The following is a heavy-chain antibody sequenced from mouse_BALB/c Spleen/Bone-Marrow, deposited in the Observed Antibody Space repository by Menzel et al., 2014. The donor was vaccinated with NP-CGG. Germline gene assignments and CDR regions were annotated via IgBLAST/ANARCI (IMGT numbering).Heavy chain of an antibody. D-gene: IGHD2-14*01. Sequence: EVQGVESGGGLVQPGGSLKLSCAAFGFTFSSYGMSWVRQTPDKRLELVATINSNGGSTHYPDSVKGRFTISRDNAKNTLYLQMSSLKSEDTAMYYCARPYRYYFDYWGQGTTLTVSS. CDR3: ARPYRYYFDY. CDR2: INSNGGST. J-gene: IGHJ2*01. CDR1: GFTFSSYG. V-gene: IGHV5-6-3*01.